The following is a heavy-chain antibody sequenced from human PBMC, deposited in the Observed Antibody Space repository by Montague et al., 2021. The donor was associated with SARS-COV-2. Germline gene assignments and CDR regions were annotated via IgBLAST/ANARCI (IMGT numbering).Heavy chain of an antibody. J-gene: IGHJ4*02. CDR2: IYASGST. D-gene: IGHD3-16*01. CDR3: VRDGGNWYYFDY. Sequence: SETLSLTCSISGASTTSYYWSWVRQPAGKGLEWIGHIYASGSTNYSPSLKSRVRLSIDNPKNQFSLKLESLTAADTAVYYCVRDGGNWYYFDYWGQGALVTVSS. V-gene: IGHV4-4*07. CDR1: GASTTSYY.